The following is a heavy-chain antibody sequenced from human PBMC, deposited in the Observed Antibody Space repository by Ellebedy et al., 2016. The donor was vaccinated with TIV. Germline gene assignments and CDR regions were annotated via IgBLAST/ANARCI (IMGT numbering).Heavy chain of an antibody. Sequence: GESLKISCAASGFTFSSNWMHWVRQAPGKEMVWVSRINSDGSGTTYADSVKGRFTISRDNAKNSLSLQMDSLRAEDTAVYYCATDRGEGGLPSFFDSWGQGTLVTVST. J-gene: IGHJ4*02. V-gene: IGHV3-74*01. CDR3: ATDRGEGGLPSFFDS. D-gene: IGHD3-10*01. CDR2: INSDGSGT. CDR1: GFTFSSNW.